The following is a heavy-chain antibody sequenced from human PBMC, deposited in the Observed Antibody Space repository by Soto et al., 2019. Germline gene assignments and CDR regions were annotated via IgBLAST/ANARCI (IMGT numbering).Heavy chain of an antibody. CDR1: GVSICSSSW. CDR3: ARHKANYYGGLES. J-gene: IGHJ4*02. D-gene: IGHD4-17*01. V-gene: IGHV4-4*02. Sequence: PSETLSLTCAVSGVSICSSSWWSGVRQPPGKGLESIGYLYYGRSANYNPSLKSRVTLSVDTSTNQFSLEMNSVTAADTAVYYCARHKANYYGGLESWGQGTLVTVSS. CDR2: LYYGRSA.